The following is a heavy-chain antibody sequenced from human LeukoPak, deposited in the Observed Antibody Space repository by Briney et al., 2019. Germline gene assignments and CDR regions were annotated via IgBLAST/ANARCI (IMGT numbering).Heavy chain of an antibody. CDR2: INHSGST. D-gene: IGHD4-17*01. J-gene: IGHJ4*02. CDR1: GGSFSGYY. Sequence: SETLSLTCAVYGGSFSGYYRSWIRQPPGKGLEWIGEINHSGSTNYNPSLKSRVTISVDTSKNQFSLKLSSVTAADTAVYYCARLVTTDYFDYWGQGTLVTVSS. V-gene: IGHV4-34*01. CDR3: ARLVTTDYFDY.